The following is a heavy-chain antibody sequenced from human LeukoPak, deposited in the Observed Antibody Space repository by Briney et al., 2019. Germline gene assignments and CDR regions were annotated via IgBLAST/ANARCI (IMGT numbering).Heavy chain of an antibody. Sequence: GGSLRLSCVVSGISLSNYAMTWVRQGPGKGLEWVSYISERGGSTTYADSVKGRFTISRDTSLNTLYLQMNNLRAEDTDVYFCAKRGVVIRGILVIGYHQEAYHYDFWGQGVLVTVSS. J-gene: IGHJ4*02. D-gene: IGHD3-10*01. CDR1: GISLSNYA. V-gene: IGHV3-23*01. CDR2: ISERGGST. CDR3: AKRGVVIRGILVIGYHQEAYHYDF.